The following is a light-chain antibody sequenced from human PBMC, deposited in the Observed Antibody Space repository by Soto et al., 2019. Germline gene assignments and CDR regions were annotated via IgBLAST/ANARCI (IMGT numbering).Light chain of an antibody. Sequence: EMVMTQSPATLSVSPGERATLSCRASQSVSSSLAWYQQKPGQAPRLLIYGASTRATGIPARFSGEGSGTEFTLTISSLQSEDFPVYYCQQYNNWWTFGQGTKVEIK. CDR2: GAS. V-gene: IGKV3-15*01. CDR1: QSVSSS. J-gene: IGKJ1*01. CDR3: QQYNNWWT.